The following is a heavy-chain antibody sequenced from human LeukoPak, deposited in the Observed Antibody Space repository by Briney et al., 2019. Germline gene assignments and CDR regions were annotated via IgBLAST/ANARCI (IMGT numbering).Heavy chain of an antibody. D-gene: IGHD2-21*02. V-gene: IGHV1-18*04. J-gene: IGHJ4*02. CDR3: ARDGVVVTAVPFTRFDY. Sequence: GASVKVSCKASGYTFTSYGISWVRQAPGQGLEWMGWISAYNGNTNYAQKLQGRVTTTTDTSTSTAYMELRSLRSDDTAVYYCARDGVVVTAVPFTRFDYWGQGTLVTVSS. CDR2: ISAYNGNT. CDR1: GYTFTSYG.